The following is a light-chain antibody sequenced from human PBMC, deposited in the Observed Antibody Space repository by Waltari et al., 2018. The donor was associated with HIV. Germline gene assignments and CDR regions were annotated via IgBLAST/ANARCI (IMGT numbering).Light chain of an antibody. Sequence: GLGVTVSCTGSGSNIGAGYDVHWYQQLPGTAPKLLIYGNINRPSGVPDRFSASKSGTSASLAITGLQPEDEADYYCQSYDSSLSAWVFGGGTKLTVL. V-gene: IGLV1-40*01. CDR2: GNI. J-gene: IGLJ3*02. CDR3: QSYDSSLSAWV. CDR1: GSNIGAGYD.